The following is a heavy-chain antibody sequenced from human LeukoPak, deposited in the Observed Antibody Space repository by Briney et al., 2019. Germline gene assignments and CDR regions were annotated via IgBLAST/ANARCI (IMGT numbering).Heavy chain of an antibody. D-gene: IGHD3-10*01. Sequence: KPSETLSLTCTVSGGSISSYHWSWIRQPPGKGLEWIGYIYYSGSTNYNPSLESRVTISVDTSKNQFSLKLSSVTAADTAVYYCARGRVWYYFDYWGQGTLVTVSS. CDR3: ARGRVWYYFDY. V-gene: IGHV4-59*01. CDR1: GGSISSYH. CDR2: IYYSGST. J-gene: IGHJ4*02.